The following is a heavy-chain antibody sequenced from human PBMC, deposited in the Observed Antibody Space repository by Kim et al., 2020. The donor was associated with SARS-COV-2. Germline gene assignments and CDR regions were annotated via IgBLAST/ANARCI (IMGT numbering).Heavy chain of an antibody. V-gene: IGHV5-51*01. CDR1: GYSFTSYW. CDR3: ARYFDMVRGVNFRSDAFDI. CDR2: IYPGDSDT. Sequence: GESLKISCKGSGYSFTSYWIGWVRQMPGKGLEWMGIIYPGDSDTRYSPSFQGQVTISADKSISTAYLQWSSLKASDTAMYYCARYFDMVRGVNFRSDAFDIWGQGKMVTVSS. J-gene: IGHJ3*02. D-gene: IGHD3-10*01.